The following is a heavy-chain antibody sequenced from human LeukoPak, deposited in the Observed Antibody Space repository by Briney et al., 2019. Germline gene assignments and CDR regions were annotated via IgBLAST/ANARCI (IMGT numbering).Heavy chain of an antibody. CDR3: ARVALEWLIGTEFDL. D-gene: IGHD3-3*01. CDR1: GYTFTGYY. Sequence: ASVKVSCKASGYTFTGYYMHWVRQAPGQGLEWMGWINPNSGGTNYAQKFQGRVTMTRDTSISTAYMELSRLRSDDTAVYYCARVALEWLIGTEFDLWGRGTLVTVSS. J-gene: IGHJ2*01. V-gene: IGHV1-2*02. CDR2: INPNSGGT.